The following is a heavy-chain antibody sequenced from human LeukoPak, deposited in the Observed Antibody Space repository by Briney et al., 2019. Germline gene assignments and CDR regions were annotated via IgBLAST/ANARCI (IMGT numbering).Heavy chain of an antibody. D-gene: IGHD3-22*01. CDR1: GGTFSSYA. V-gene: IGHV1-69*04. Sequence: ASVEVSCKASGGTFSSYAISWVRQAPGQGLEWMGRIIPILGIANYAQKFQGRVTITADKSTSTAYMELSSLRSEDTAVYYCARVRRIRAYDSSGYYYDYWGQGTLVTVSS. J-gene: IGHJ4*02. CDR3: ARVRRIRAYDSSGYYYDY. CDR2: IIPILGIA.